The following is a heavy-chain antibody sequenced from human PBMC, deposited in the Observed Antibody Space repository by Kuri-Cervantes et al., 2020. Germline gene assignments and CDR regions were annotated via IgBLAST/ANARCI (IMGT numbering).Heavy chain of an antibody. CDR3: ARSWITESGY. J-gene: IGHJ4*02. V-gene: IGHV3-74*01. CDR2: INSDGSST. CDR1: GFTFSSYW. D-gene: IGHD2-2*03. Sequence: GGSLRLSCAASGFTFSSYWMHWVRQAPGKGLVWVSRINSDGSSTTYADSVKGRFTISRDSSKSTVYLQMNSLRVEDTAVYYCARSWITESGYWGQGTLVTVSS.